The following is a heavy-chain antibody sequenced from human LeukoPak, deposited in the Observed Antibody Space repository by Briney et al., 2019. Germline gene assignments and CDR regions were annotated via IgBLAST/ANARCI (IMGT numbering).Heavy chain of an antibody. CDR2: IYSSGSA. D-gene: IGHD3-10*01. V-gene: IGHV4-59*12. Sequence: LRLSCAASGFTFDDYAMHWIRQPPGKGLEWIGYIYSSGSANNNPSLKSRATISVDTSKNQFSLKLSSVTAADTAVYYCARGGASARYLLWFGDYWGQGTLVTVSS. J-gene: IGHJ4*02. CDR1: GFTFDDYA. CDR3: ARGGASARYLLWFGDY.